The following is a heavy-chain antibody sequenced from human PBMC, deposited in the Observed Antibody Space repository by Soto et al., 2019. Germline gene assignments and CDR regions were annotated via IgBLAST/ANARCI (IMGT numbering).Heavy chain of an antibody. CDR1: GFTFSTYW. D-gene: IGHD6-19*01. Sequence: EVQLVESGGGLVQPGGSLRLSCAASGFTFSTYWMHWVRQAPGKGLVWVSRINNDGSSTNYADSVKGRFTISRDNAKNTLYLQMNSLRADDTAVYYCARKVYISGWYNDYWGQGTLVTVS. CDR3: ARKVYISGWYNDY. J-gene: IGHJ4*02. CDR2: INNDGSST. V-gene: IGHV3-74*01.